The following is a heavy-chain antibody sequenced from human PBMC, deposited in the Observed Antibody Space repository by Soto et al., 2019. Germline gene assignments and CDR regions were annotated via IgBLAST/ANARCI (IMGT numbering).Heavy chain of an antibody. CDR1: GDSVSSNSAA. CDR2: TYYRSQWYN. Sequence: QTLSLTCVISGDSVSSNSAAWNWIRQSPSRGLEWLGRTYYRSQWYNDYAVSVKGRIIINPDTSKNQFSLQLSSVTPEDTAVYYCARTVARDYYYKGVDVWGQGTTVTVSS. J-gene: IGHJ6*02. CDR3: ARTVARDYYYKGVDV. D-gene: IGHD6-19*01. V-gene: IGHV6-1*01.